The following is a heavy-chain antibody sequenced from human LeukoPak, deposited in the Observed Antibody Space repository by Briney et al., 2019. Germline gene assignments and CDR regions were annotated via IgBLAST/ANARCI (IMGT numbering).Heavy chain of an antibody. CDR1: GYTFTDYY. CDR3: ARANFLYCSSTTCLFDY. CDR2: INPNSGDT. Sequence: ASVKVSCKASGYTFTDYYMHWVRQAPGQGFEWMGWINPNSGDTNYAQKFQGMVTMTRDTSISTAHMELSRLRSDDTAVYYCARANFLYCSSTTCLFDYWGQGTLAIVSS. J-gene: IGHJ4*02. V-gene: IGHV1-2*02. D-gene: IGHD2-2*01.